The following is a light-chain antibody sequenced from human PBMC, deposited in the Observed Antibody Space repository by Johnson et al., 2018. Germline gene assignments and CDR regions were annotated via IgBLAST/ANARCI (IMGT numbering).Light chain of an antibody. CDR3: GTWDSSLVAGNV. J-gene: IGLJ1*01. CDR1: SSNIGNNY. Sequence: QSVLTQPPSVSAAPGQKVTISCSGSSSNIGNNYVSWYQQLPGTAPKLLIYENNKRPSGIPDRFSGSKSGTSATLGITGLQTGDEADYYCGTWDSSLVAGNVFVPGTQFTVL. CDR2: ENN. V-gene: IGLV1-51*02.